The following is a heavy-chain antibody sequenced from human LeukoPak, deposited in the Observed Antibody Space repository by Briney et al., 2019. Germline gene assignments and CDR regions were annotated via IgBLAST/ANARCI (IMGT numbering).Heavy chain of an antibody. CDR2: MKADGSET. J-gene: IGHJ4*02. CDR3: TRAAYNSGPDY. D-gene: IGHD6-19*01. CDR1: GFTLSSYS. V-gene: IGHV3-7*02. Sequence: GGSLRLSCGGSGFTLSSYSMSWVRQAPGKGLEWVAYMKADGSETDYVDSVRGRFTISRDSAKNSLLLQMNSLRDEDTAVYFCTRAAYNSGPDYWGQGTLVTVSS.